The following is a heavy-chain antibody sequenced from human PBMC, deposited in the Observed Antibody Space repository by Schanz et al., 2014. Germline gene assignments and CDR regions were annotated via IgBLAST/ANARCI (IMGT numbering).Heavy chain of an antibody. V-gene: IGHV1-69*02. CDR1: GGTFSTYT. J-gene: IGHJ4*02. CDR2: IIPILGIA. CDR3: ARAPTAYCSDTSCLGTPFDY. Sequence: QVQLVQSGAEVKKPGSLVKVSCKASGGTFSTYTISWVRQAPGQGLEWMGRIIPILGIANYAQKFQGRVTVTRDTSRSTVYMELSSLRSEDTAVYYCARAPTAYCSDTSCLGTPFDYWGQGTLVTVSS. D-gene: IGHD2-2*01.